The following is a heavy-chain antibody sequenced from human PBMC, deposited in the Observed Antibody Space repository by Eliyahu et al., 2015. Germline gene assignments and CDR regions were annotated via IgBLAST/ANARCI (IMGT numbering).Heavy chain of an antibody. J-gene: IGHJ4*02. CDR1: XFPFSSYG. V-gene: IGHV3-30*18. CDR3: AKDALQQPFDY. D-gene: IGHD6-13*01. CDR2: ISYDGSNK. Sequence: QVQLVESGGGVVQPGXSLRLXCAAXXFPFSSYGMPWVRQAPGKGXEWVAVISYDGSNKYYADSVKGRFTISRDNSKNTLYLQMNSLRAEDTAVYYCAKDALQQPFDYWGQGTLVTVSS.